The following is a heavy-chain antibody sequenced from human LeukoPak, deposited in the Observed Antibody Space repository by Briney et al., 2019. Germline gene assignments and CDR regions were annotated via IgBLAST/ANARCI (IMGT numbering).Heavy chain of an antibody. J-gene: IGHJ4*02. D-gene: IGHD6-6*01. CDR2: ISGSGVST. CDR1: GFTFSSYA. CDR3: AKDWRYSSSSDY. Sequence: GGSLRLSCAASGFTFSSYAMNWVGQAQGGGLGWFSAISGSGVSTYYADYVKGRFTISRDNSKNTLYLQMNSLRAEDTAVYYCAKDWRYSSSSDYWGQGTLVTVSS. V-gene: IGHV3-23*01.